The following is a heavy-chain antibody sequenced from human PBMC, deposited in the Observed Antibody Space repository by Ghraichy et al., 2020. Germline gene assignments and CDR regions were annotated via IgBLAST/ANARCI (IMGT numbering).Heavy chain of an antibody. CDR1: GFTFSSYS. V-gene: IGHV3-21*01. Sequence: GGSLRLSCAASGFTFSSYSMNWVRQAPGKGLEWVSSISSSSSYIYYADSVKGRFTISRDNAKNSLYLQMNSLRAEDTAVYYCARDSSSWAGDAFDIWGQGTMVTVSS. J-gene: IGHJ3*02. CDR3: ARDSSSWAGDAFDI. D-gene: IGHD6-13*01. CDR2: ISSSSSYI.